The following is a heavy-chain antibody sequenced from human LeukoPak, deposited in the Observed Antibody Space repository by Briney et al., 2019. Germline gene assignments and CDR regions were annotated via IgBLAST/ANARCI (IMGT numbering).Heavy chain of an antibody. Sequence: GESLQISCKGFRSTFISYWVGWVRQMPGKGLEWMGFIYPGDSDTIYSPSFQGHVIISADKSINTAYLQWSSLKASDTAMYYCASLMSGYSSSLDYWGQGTLVTVSS. V-gene: IGHV5-51*01. CDR3: ASLMSGYSSSLDY. D-gene: IGHD6-6*01. CDR1: RSTFISYW. J-gene: IGHJ4*02. CDR2: IYPGDSDT.